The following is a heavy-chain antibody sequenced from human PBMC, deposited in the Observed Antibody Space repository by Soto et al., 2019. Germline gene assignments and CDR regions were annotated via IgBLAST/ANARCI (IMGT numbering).Heavy chain of an antibody. J-gene: IGHJ3*01. D-gene: IGHD1-26*01. CDR3: ARDRWDILAFDV. CDR2: IYYSGST. Sequence: SETLSLTCTVSGGSISSYYWSWIRQPPGKGLEWIGYIYYSGSTNYNPSLKSRVTISVDTSKNQFSLKLSSVTAADTAVYYCARDRWDILAFDVWGQGTMVTVSS. CDR1: GGSISSYY. V-gene: IGHV4-59*01.